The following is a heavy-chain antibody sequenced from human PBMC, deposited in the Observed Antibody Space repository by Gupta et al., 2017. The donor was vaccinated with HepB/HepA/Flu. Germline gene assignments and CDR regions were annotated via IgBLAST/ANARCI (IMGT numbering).Heavy chain of an antibody. V-gene: IGHV3-30*18. J-gene: IGHJ6*02. CDR1: GFIYGNFG. CDR3: AKDGGNGDYVNQYYYNGMDV. D-gene: IGHD4-17*01. Sequence: QVQLVESGGGGVQPGRSLRLSCTASGFIYGNFGMHWGRQAPGKGLEWVAVISSDGNNKVYGESGRGRFSISRDNSKNTLYLQMNSLRADDTAVYYCAKDGGNGDYVNQYYYNGMDVWGQGTAVTVSS. CDR2: ISSDGNNK.